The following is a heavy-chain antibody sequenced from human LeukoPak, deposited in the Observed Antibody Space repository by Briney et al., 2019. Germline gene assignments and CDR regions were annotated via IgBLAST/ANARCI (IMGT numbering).Heavy chain of an antibody. Sequence: ASVKVSCKASGYTFTGYYMHWVRQAPGQGPEWMGWINPNSGGTNYAQKFQGRVTMTRDTSISTAYMELSRLRSDDTAVYYCARVNPRIADFDYWGQGTLVTVSS. J-gene: IGHJ4*02. CDR2: INPNSGGT. CDR3: ARVNPRIADFDY. V-gene: IGHV1-2*02. CDR1: GYTFTGYY. D-gene: IGHD6-13*01.